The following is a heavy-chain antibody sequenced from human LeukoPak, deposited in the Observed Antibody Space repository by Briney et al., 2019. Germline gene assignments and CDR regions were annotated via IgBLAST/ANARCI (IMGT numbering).Heavy chain of an antibody. V-gene: IGHV1-69*04. Sequence: ASVKVSCKASGGTFSSYAINWVRQAPGQGLQWMGRIIPILGITNYAQNFQGRVTISADKSTNTAYMELSSLRFDDTAFYYCARSGGSGDNNWFDPWGQGTLVTVSS. D-gene: IGHD3-10*01. CDR1: GGTFSSYA. J-gene: IGHJ5*02. CDR3: ARSGGSGDNNWFDP. CDR2: IIPILGIT.